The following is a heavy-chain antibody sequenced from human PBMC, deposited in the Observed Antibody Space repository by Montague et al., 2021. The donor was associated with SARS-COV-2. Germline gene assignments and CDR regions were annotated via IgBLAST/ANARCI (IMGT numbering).Heavy chain of an antibody. CDR3: ARQPLGYDFVYYYYGMDV. CDR1: GDSVSSNSAA. D-gene: IGHD5-12*01. CDR2: TYYRSKWYN. Sequence: CAISGDSVSSNSAAWNWIRRSPSRGLEWLGRTYYRSKWYNDYAVSVKSRITINPDTSKNQFSLQLNSVTPEDTAVYYCARQPLGYDFVYYYYGMDVWGQGTTVTSP. V-gene: IGHV6-1*01. J-gene: IGHJ6*02.